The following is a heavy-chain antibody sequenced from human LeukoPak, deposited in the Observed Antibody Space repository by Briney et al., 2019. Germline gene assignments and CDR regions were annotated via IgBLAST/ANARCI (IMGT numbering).Heavy chain of an antibody. CDR2: ISSSGSTI. CDR1: GFTFSDYY. CDR3: ARERGYDSSGYYQRIDAFDI. D-gene: IGHD3-22*01. V-gene: IGHV3-11*01. Sequence: PGGSLRLSCAASGFTFSDYYMSWIRQAPGKGLEWVSYISSSGSTIYYADSVKGRFTISRDNAKNSLYLQMNSLRAEDTAVYYCARERGYDSSGYYQRIDAFDIWGQGTMVTVSS. J-gene: IGHJ3*02.